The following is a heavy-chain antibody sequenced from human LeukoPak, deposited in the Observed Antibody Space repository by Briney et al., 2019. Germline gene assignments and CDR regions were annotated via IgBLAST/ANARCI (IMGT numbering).Heavy chain of an antibody. V-gene: IGHV4-39*01. CDR1: GGSISSGIHY. CDR3: AGHDSSVYYSGVNWFDP. D-gene: IGHD3-22*01. Sequence: SETLSLTCTVSGGSISSGIHYWGWIRQTPGKGLEWIASIHYTGSTYYNPSLKSRVTISVDTSKNQFSLQLNSVTAADTAVYYCAGHDSSVYYSGVNWFDPWGQGALVTVSS. J-gene: IGHJ5*02. CDR2: IHYTGST.